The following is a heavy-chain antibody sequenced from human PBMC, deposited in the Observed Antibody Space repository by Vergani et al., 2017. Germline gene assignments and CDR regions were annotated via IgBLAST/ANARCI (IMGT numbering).Heavy chain of an antibody. V-gene: IGHV4-34*01. D-gene: IGHD6-25*01. CDR2: INHSGST. J-gene: IGHJ6*03. CDR3: ARGEVRGIAASRYYYYYYMDV. CDR1: GGSFSGYY. Sequence: QVQLQQWGAGLLKPSETLSLTCAVYGGSFSGYYWSWIRQPPGKGLEWIGEINHSGSTNYNPSLKSRVTISVDTSKNQFSLKLSSVTAADTAVYYCARGEVRGIAASRYYYYYYMDVWGKGTTVTXSS.